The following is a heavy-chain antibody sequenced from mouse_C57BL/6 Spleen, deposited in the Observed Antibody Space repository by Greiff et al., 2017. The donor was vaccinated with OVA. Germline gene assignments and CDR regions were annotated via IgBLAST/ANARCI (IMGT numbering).Heavy chain of an antibody. V-gene: IGHV1-82*01. CDR3: ATGADYGPVFAY. Sequence: QVQLQQSGPELVKPGASVKISCKASGYAFSSSWMNWVKQRPGKGLEWIGRIYPGDGDTNYNGKFKGKATLTADKSSSTAYMQLSSLTSEDSAVYFCATGADYGPVFAYWGQGTLVTVSA. CDR1: GYAFSSSW. D-gene: IGHD2-4*01. CDR2: IYPGDGDT. J-gene: IGHJ3*01.